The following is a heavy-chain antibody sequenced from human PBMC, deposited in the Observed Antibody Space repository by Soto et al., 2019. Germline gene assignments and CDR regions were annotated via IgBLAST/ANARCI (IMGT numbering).Heavy chain of an antibody. Sequence: QVQLQESGPGLVKPSETLSLTCTVSGGSISSYYWSWIRQPPGKGLEWIGYIYYSGSTNYNPALKSRVTISVYTYKNQFSLKMRSVTAADTDVYYCARRPHGSGSWYFDLWGRGTLVTVSS. CDR3: ARRPHGSGSWYFDL. D-gene: IGHD3-10*01. CDR2: IYYSGST. J-gene: IGHJ2*01. CDR1: GGSISSYY. V-gene: IGHV4-59*01.